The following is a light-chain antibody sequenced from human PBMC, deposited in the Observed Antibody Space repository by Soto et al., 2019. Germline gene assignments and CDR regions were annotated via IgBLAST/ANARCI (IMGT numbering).Light chain of an antibody. CDR1: QSTSSSF. J-gene: IGKJ1*01. V-gene: IGKV3-20*01. CDR2: GAS. CDR3: QQYGGSPRT. Sequence: EIVLTQSPGTLSLSPGEGATLSCRASQSTSSSFLAWYQQKRGQAPRLLIHGASNRATGIPDRFSGSGSGTDFTLTITRLEPEDFAVYYCQQYGGSPRTFGQGTKVEVK.